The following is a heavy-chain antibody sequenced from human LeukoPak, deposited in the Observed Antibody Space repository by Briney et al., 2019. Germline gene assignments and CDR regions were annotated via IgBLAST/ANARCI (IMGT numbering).Heavy chain of an antibody. CDR1: GFTFSNYA. CDR2: ISGSGGST. Sequence: GGSLRLSCAASGFTFSNYALSWVRQAPGKGLEWVSDISGSGGSTYYADSVKGRFTISRDNSKNTMYLQMNSLRAEDTAVYYCAKRIQSAMAMGYWGQGALVTVSS. CDR3: AKRIQSAMAMGY. D-gene: IGHD5-18*01. J-gene: IGHJ4*02. V-gene: IGHV3-23*01.